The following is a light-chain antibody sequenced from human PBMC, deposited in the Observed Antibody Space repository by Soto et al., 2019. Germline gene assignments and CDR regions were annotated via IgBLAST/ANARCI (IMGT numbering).Light chain of an antibody. CDR1: NIGSKT. J-gene: IGLJ2*01. CDR3: QVWDDSVV. Sequence: SYELTQPPSVSVTPGQTARITCGGNNIGSKTVQWYLQKPGQSPVLVVYDDSDRPSGIPERISGSKSGNTATLTISRVEAGDEADYYCQVWDDSVVFGGGTQLTVL. V-gene: IGLV3-21*02. CDR2: DDS.